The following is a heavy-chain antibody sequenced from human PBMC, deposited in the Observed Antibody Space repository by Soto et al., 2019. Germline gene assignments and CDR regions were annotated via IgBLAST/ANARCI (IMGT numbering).Heavy chain of an antibody. Sequence: GGSLRLSCAASGFTFSSYSMNWVRQAPGKGLEWVSYISSSSSTIYYADSVKGRFTISRDNAKNSLYLQMNSLRDEDTAVYYCARDGGYCSSTSCFTKANYYYYGMDVWGQGTTVTVSS. CDR1: GFTFSSYS. D-gene: IGHD2-2*02. CDR2: ISSSSSTI. J-gene: IGHJ6*02. V-gene: IGHV3-48*02. CDR3: ARDGGYCSSTSCFTKANYYYYGMDV.